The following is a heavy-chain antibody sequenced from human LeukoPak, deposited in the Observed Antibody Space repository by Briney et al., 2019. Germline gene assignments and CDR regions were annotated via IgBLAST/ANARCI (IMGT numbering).Heavy chain of an antibody. CDR3: ARGGSSGYNYNAFDI. CDR2: ISISGANI. D-gene: IGHD3-22*01. V-gene: IGHV3-48*03. Sequence: PGGSLRLSCIAPGFTFSSFEMNWDRQAPGKGLEWVSFISISGANISYADSVKGRFHISRDKAKSSLYLQMHSRGAEDTAVYYCARGGSSGYNYNAFDIWGQGTMVTVSS. CDR1: GFTFSSFE. J-gene: IGHJ3*02.